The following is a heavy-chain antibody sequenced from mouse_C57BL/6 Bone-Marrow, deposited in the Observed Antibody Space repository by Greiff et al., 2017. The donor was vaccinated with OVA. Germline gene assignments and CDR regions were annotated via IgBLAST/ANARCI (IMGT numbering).Heavy chain of an antibody. D-gene: IGHD2-2*01. CDR2: IWSGGST. V-gene: IGHV2-2*01. CDR3: ARKDDGYDHYFDY. CDR1: GFSLTSYG. Sequence: VQLQQSGPGLVQPSQSLSITCTVSGFSLTSYGVHWVRQSPGKGLEWLGVIWSGGSTDYNAAFISRLSISKDNSKSQVFFKMNSLQADDTAIYYCARKDDGYDHYFDYWGQGTTLTVSS. J-gene: IGHJ2*01.